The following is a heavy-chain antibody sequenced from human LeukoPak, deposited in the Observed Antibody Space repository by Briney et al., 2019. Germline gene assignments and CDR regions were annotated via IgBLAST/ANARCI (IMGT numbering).Heavy chain of an antibody. V-gene: IGHV3-30*18. D-gene: IGHD1-14*01. CDR2: ISYDGSNK. J-gene: IGHJ4*02. CDR1: GLTFSSYA. CDR3: AKPHRGAIDY. Sequence: PGGSLRLSCAASGLTFSSYAMNWVRQAPDKGLEWVAVISYDGSNKYYADSVKGRFTISRDNSKNTLYLQMNSLRAEDTAVYYCAKPHRGAIDYWGQGTLVTVSS.